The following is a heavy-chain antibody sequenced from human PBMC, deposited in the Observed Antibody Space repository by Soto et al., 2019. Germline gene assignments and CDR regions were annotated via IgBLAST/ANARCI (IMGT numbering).Heavy chain of an antibody. CDR2: IYYSGST. CDR3: ARQDGAWLYDY. Sequence: SETLSLTFTVSGGSISSGDYYWSWIRQPPGKGLEWIGYIYYSGSTYYNPSLKSRVTISVDTSKNQFSLKLSSVTAADTAVYYCARQDGAWLYDYWGQGTLVTVSS. J-gene: IGHJ4*02. V-gene: IGHV4-30-4*01. D-gene: IGHD3-9*01. CDR1: GGSISSGDYY.